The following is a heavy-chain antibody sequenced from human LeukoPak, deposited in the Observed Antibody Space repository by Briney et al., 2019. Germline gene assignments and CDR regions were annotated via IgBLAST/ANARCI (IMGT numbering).Heavy chain of an antibody. D-gene: IGHD3-22*01. V-gene: IGHV5-51*01. CDR3: ARRGLGYDSSGYYSAEYFQH. J-gene: IGHJ1*01. Sequence: GESLKISCKCSGYSFTSYWIGWVRQMPGKGLEWMGIIYPGDSDTRYSPSFQGQVTISADESISTAYLQWSSLKASDTAMYYCARRGLGYDSSGYYSAEYFQHWGQGTLVTVSS. CDR2: IYPGDSDT. CDR1: GYSFTSYW.